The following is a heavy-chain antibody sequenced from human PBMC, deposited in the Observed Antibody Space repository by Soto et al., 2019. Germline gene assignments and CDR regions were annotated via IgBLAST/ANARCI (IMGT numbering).Heavy chain of an antibody. J-gene: IGHJ3*02. D-gene: IGHD2-15*01. Sequence: QVELKQSGAEVKRPGSSVRVSCDASGGTFGDYVVYWLRQSPGQGPEWMGGISPIYNAANYAPNFRGRLTITADKSTNTASMELVSLRSEDTAIYYCARYWSAGNFYGAFDMWGQGTKV. CDR2: ISPIYNAA. CDR3: ARYWSAGNFYGAFDM. V-gene: IGHV1-69*06. CDR1: GGTFGDYV.